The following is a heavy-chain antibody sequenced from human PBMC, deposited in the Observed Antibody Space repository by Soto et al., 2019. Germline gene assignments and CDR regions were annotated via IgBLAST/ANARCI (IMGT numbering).Heavy chain of an antibody. J-gene: IGHJ4*02. Sequence: QVQLVQSGAEVKKPGASVKVSCKAYGYTYTSYDINWVRQATGQGLEWRGWMNPNSGNTGYAQKFQGRGTMNRNTSLSTAYMELSSLRSEDTAVYYCARTLYGDNVDYWGQGTLVTVSS. D-gene: IGHD4-17*01. CDR1: GYTYTSYD. CDR3: ARTLYGDNVDY. CDR2: MNPNSGNT. V-gene: IGHV1-8*01.